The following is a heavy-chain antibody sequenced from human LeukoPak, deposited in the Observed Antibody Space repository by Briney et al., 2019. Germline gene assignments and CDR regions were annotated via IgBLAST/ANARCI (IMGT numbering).Heavy chain of an antibody. Sequence: PGGSLRLSCAASGFTFSSYAMSWVRQAPGRGLEWVSAISGSGGSTYYADSVKGRFTISRDNSKSTLYIQMNSLRAEDTAVYYCAGAKPKNMVRGLIMRRESRYYFDYWGQGTLVTVSS. CDR3: AGAKPKNMVRGLIMRRESRYYFDY. CDR1: GFTFSSYA. D-gene: IGHD3-10*01. CDR2: ISGSGGST. V-gene: IGHV3-23*01. J-gene: IGHJ4*02.